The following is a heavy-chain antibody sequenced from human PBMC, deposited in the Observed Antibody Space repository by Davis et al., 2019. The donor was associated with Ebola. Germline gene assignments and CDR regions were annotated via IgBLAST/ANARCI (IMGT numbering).Heavy chain of an antibody. CDR3: ARDPNLRDV. Sequence: AASVKVSCKASGYTFTNYDINWVRQATGQGLEWMGWMNPNSGNTGYARKFQDRVTMTRDTSMNTAYMELSSLRSEDTAVYYCARDPNLRDVWGKGTTVTVSS. CDR2: MNPNSGNT. CDR1: GYTFTNYD. D-gene: IGHD1-14*01. J-gene: IGHJ6*04. V-gene: IGHV1-8*01.